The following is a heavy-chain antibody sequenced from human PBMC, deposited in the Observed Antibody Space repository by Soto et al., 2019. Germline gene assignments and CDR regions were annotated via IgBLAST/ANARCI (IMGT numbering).Heavy chain of an antibody. CDR3: ASGSYGDYSD. CDR1: GFTFSSYT. J-gene: IGHJ4*02. D-gene: IGHD4-17*01. V-gene: IGHV3-21*01. CDR2: ISSDSVWI. Sequence: GGRRRVYCGASGFTFSSYTMNWVRQAPGKGLEWVSSISSDSVWIYYAASVKGRFTISRDNAKNSLFLQMSSLRAEDTAVYYCASGSYGDYSDWGQGTLVTVSS.